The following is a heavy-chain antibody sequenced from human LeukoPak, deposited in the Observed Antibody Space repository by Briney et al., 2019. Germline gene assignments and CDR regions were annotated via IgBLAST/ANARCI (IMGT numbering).Heavy chain of an antibody. Sequence: GESLKISCQGSGYSSTSYWIGCVRQMPGKGLEWMGIIYPGDSDTRYSPSVQGQVTISAVKSISTAYLQWSSLKASDTAMYYCARLWASGSYYYYYYGMDVWGQGTTVTVSS. V-gene: IGHV5-51*01. D-gene: IGHD1-26*01. CDR3: ARLWASGSYYYYYYGMDV. CDR2: IYPGDSDT. CDR1: GYSSTSYW. J-gene: IGHJ6*02.